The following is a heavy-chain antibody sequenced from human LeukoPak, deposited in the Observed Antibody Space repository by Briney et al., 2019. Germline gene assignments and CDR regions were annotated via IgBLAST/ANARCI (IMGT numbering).Heavy chain of an antibody. CDR1: GGTFSSYA. V-gene: IGHV1-69*04. Sequence: GASVKVSCKASGGTFSSYAISWVRQAPGQGLEWMGRIIPILGIANYAQKFQGRVTITADKSTSTAYMELSSLRSEDTAVYYCARAAADTAMAHDYWGQGTLVTVSS. CDR2: IIPILGIA. CDR3: ARAAADTAMAHDY. D-gene: IGHD5-18*01. J-gene: IGHJ4*02.